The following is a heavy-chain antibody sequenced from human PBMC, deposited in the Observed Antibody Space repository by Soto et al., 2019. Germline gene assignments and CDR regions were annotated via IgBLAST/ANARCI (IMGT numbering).Heavy chain of an antibody. J-gene: IGHJ4*02. V-gene: IGHV1-46*01. D-gene: IGHD1-26*01. CDR1: GYSFTNYF. Sequence: QVQLVQSGAEVNKPGTSVKVSCKTSGYSFTNYFIHWVRQAPGQGLEWMGIINPSADSTNYAQKFQGRGTVNSDTSTRTVYMELRSQRSEDTAVYYCAREYGGSRVFDNWGQGTLVTVSS. CDR3: AREYGGSRVFDN. CDR2: INPSADST.